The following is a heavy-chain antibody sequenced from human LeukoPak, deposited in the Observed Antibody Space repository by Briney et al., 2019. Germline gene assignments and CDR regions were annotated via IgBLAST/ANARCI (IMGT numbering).Heavy chain of an antibody. J-gene: IGHJ4*02. Sequence: APVKVSCKASGYTFTAYYIHWVRQAPGQGLEWMGWVNPNSGGTNYAQKFQGRVSMARDTSISTAYMELSRLKSDDTAVYFCARDLRGYSSGWSREDFFDYWGQGTLVTVSS. CDR3: ARDLRGYSSGWSREDFFDY. CDR1: GYTFTAYY. CDR2: VNPNSGGT. V-gene: IGHV1-2*02. D-gene: IGHD6-19*01.